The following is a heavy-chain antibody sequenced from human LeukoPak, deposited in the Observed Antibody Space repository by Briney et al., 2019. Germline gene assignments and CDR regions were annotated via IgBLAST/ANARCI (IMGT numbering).Heavy chain of an antibody. J-gene: IGHJ6*03. CDR2: MNPNSGNT. V-gene: IGHV1-8*03. Sequence: ASVKVSCKASGYIFTSYDINWVRQAAGQGVEWMGWMNPNSGNTVYAQKFQGRVTITRNTSISTAYMELSSLRSEDTAVYYCARGPYCSSTSCSYYYYMDVWGKGTTVTVSS. D-gene: IGHD2-2*01. CDR1: GYIFTSYD. CDR3: ARGPYCSSTSCSYYYYMDV.